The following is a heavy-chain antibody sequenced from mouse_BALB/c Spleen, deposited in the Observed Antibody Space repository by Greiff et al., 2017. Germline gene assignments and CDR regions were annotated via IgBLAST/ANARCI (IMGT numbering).Heavy chain of an antibody. Sequence: QVQLQQSGAELMKPGASVKISCKATGYTFSSYWIEWVKQRPGHGLEWIGEILPGSGSTNYNEKFKGKATFTADTSSNTAYMQLSSLTSEDSAVYYCARPYYGNHCAYWGQGTLVTVSA. CDR2: ILPGSGST. CDR3: ARPYYGNHCAY. V-gene: IGHV1-9*01. J-gene: IGHJ3*01. D-gene: IGHD2-10*01. CDR1: GYTFSSYW.